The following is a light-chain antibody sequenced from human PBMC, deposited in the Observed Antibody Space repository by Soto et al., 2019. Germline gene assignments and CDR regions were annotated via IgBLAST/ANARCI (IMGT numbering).Light chain of an antibody. CDR3: QQRSDGLP. CDR2: DSS. V-gene: IGKV3-11*01. J-gene: IGKJ4*01. Sequence: ESVYTKSPATLYLPPGDRAILSCRATQSISTALAWYQQKPGQAPRLLIYDSSDRATGVPARFSGSRSGTDFTLTISSLEPDDIGVYYCQQRSDGLPYGGG. CDR1: QSISTA.